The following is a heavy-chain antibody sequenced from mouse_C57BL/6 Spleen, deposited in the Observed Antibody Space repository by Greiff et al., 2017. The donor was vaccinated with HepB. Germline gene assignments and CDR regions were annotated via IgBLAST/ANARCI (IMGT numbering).Heavy chain of an antibody. Sequence: EVMLVESEGGLVQPGSSMKLSCTASGFTFSDYYMAWVRQVPEKGLEWVANINYDGSSTYYLDSLKSRFIISRDNAKNILYLQMSSLKSEDTATYYCARVSYDGYFPWCAYWGQGTLVTVSA. CDR3: ARVSYDGYFPWCAY. CDR1: GFTFSDYY. D-gene: IGHD2-3*01. J-gene: IGHJ3*01. V-gene: IGHV5-16*01. CDR2: INYDGSST.